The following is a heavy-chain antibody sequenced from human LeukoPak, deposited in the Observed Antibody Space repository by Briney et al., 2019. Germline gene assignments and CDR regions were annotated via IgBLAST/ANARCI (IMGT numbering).Heavy chain of an antibody. CDR1: GLTFSNYA. V-gene: IGHV3-23*01. Sequence: GGSLRLSCAASGLTFSNYAMSWVRQAPGKGLEWVSGISDSGGSTHYPDSVKGRFIISRDNSKNTLYLQMNSLRAEDTAVYYCARILYYYDSSGYRNWFDPWGQGTLVTVSS. D-gene: IGHD3-22*01. J-gene: IGHJ5*02. CDR3: ARILYYYDSSGYRNWFDP. CDR2: ISDSGGST.